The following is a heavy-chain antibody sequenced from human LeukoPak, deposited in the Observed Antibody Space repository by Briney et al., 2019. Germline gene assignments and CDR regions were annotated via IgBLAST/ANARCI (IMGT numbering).Heavy chain of an antibody. CDR1: GFSFKTYS. CDR3: ARDRSRSKVFDY. Sequence: GGSLRLSCAASGFSFKTYSMNWVRQAPGKGLEWVANIKQDGSEKYYVDSVKGRFTISRDNAKNSLYLQMNSLRAEDTAVYYCARDRSRSKVFDYWGQGTLVTVSS. V-gene: IGHV3-7*03. CDR2: IKQDGSEK. J-gene: IGHJ4*02.